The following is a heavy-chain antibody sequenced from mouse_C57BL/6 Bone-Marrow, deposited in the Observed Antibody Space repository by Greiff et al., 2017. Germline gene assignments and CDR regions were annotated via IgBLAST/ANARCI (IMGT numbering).Heavy chain of an antibody. CDR2: INTNSGGT. CDR3: ARVGLPDY. CDR1: GYTFTDYY. Sequence: VQLQQSGPDLVKPGASVKISCKASGYTFTDYYMNWVQQSHGKSLEWIGYINTNSGGTSYNQKFKGKATLTVDKSSSTAYMELLSLTSEDSAVYYCARVGLPDYWGQGTTLTVSS. V-gene: IGHV1-26*01. J-gene: IGHJ2*01. D-gene: IGHD2-4*01.